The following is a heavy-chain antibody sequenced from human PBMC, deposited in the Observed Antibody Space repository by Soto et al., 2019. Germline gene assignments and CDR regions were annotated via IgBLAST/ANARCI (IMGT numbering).Heavy chain of an antibody. V-gene: IGHV4-34*01. D-gene: IGHD3-10*01. CDR2: INHSGRT. J-gene: IGHJ6*02. Sequence: SQTLSLTCAVYGGSFSGYYWSWIRQPPWQGLAWIGEINHSGRTNYNPSLKSRVTISVDTSKNQFSLKLSSVTAADTAVYYCARALVRGVIRFVTYYYGMDVWGQGTMVTVSS. CDR3: ARALVRGVIRFVTYYYGMDV. CDR1: GGSFSGYY.